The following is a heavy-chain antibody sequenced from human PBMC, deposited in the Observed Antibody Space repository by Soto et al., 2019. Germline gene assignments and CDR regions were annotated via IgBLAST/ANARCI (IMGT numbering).Heavy chain of an antibody. V-gene: IGHV4-34*01. D-gene: IGHD1-7*01. J-gene: IGHJ6*02. CDR1: SSTVSGYD. Sequence: SETLSLTCAVNSSTVSGYDWSGTRQSPGKGLEWIGEINHRGSSDYNPSLKSRVTISIDASKNHVTLELTSVTAADTAVYYCARSDNRNSLYGVDVWGQGTAVTVSS. CDR3: ARSDNRNSLYGVDV. CDR2: INHRGSS.